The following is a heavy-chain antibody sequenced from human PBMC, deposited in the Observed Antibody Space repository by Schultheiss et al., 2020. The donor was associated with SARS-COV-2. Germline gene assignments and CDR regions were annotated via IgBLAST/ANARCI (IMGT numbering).Heavy chain of an antibody. V-gene: IGHV5-51*01. J-gene: IGHJ4*02. CDR3: ARVEYYGSGSHDY. D-gene: IGHD3-10*01. CDR2: IYPGDSDI. CDR1: GYSFISHW. Sequence: GESLKISCKGSGYSFISHWIGWVRQMPGKGLEWMGIIYPGDSDIRYSPSFEGQVTISVDKSISTAYLQWSSLKASDTAMYYCARVEYYGSGSHDYWGQGTLVTVSS.